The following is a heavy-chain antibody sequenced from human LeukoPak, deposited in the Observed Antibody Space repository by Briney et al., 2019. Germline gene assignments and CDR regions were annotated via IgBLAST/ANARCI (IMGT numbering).Heavy chain of an antibody. CDR3: VRLYCSRTSCYLDY. V-gene: IGHV4-34*01. J-gene: IGHJ4*02. D-gene: IGHD2-2*01. CDR2: INHSGST. Sequence: PSETLSLTCAVYGGSFSGYYWSWIRQPPGKGLEWIGEINHSGSTNYNPSLKSRVTISVDTSKDQFSLKLSSVTAADTAVYYCVRLYCSRTSCYLDYWGQGTLVTVSS. CDR1: GGSFSGYY.